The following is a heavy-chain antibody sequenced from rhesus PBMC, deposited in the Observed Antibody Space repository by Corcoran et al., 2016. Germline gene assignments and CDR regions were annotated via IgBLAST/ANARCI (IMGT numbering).Heavy chain of an antibody. V-gene: IGHV5-2*01. J-gene: IGHJ4*01. CDR3: AKSEDYYGSGWRS. CDR2: IDPSDSDT. CDR1: GSSFTSYW. D-gene: IGHD3-28*01. Sequence: VQLVQSGAEVKRPGESLKISCKTSGSSFTSYWFSWVRTMPGKGLEWLGAIDPSDSDTRYSPSFQGQVTISADKSISTAYLQWSSLKASDSATYYCAKSEDYYGSGWRSWGQGVLVTVSS.